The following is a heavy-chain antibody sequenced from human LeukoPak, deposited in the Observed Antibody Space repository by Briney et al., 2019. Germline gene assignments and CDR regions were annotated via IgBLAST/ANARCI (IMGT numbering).Heavy chain of an antibody. V-gene: IGHV1-69*05. CDR2: IIPIFGTA. CDR3: ARVRYYDSSGYYWAFDI. J-gene: IGHJ3*02. D-gene: IGHD3-22*01. CDR1: GGTFSSYA. Sequence: SVKVSCKASGGTFSSYAISWVRQAPGQGLEWMGGIIPIFGTANYAQKFQGRVTITTDESTSTAYMELGSLRSEDTAVYYCARVRYYDSSGYYWAFDIWGQGTMVTVSS.